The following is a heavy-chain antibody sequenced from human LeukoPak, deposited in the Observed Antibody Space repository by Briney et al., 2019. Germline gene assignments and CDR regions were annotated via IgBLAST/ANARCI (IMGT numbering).Heavy chain of an antibody. V-gene: IGHV3-30*02. CDR1: GFTFSSYG. Sequence: GGSLRLSCAASGFTFSSYGMHWVRQAPGKGLEWVAFIRYDGSNKYYADSVKGRFTISRDNSKNTLYLQMNSLRAEDTAVYYCAKIHSGRSYYYYSYMDVWGKGTTVTVSS. CDR3: AKIHSGRSYYYYSYMDV. D-gene: IGHD1-26*01. J-gene: IGHJ6*03. CDR2: IRYDGSNK.